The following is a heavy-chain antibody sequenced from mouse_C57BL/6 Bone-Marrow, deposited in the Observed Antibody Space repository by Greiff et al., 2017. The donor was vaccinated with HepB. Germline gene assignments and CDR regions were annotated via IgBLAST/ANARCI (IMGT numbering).Heavy chain of an antibody. CDR2: IDPENGDT. D-gene: IGHD1-1*01. CDR1: GFNIKDDY. Sequence: VQLQQPGAELVRPGASVKLSCTASGFNIKDDYMHWVKQRPEQGLEWIGWIDPENGDTEYASKFQGKATITADTSSNTAYLQLSSLTSEDTAVYYCTTRSNYYGSSFFDYWGQGTTLTVSS. J-gene: IGHJ2*01. CDR3: TTRSNYYGSSFFDY. V-gene: IGHV14-4*01.